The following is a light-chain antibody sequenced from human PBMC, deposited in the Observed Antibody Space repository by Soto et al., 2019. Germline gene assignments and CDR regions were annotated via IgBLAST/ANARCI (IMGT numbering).Light chain of an antibody. J-gene: IGLJ3*02. CDR1: SSDVGGYKF. CDR2: EVN. Sequence: QSALTQPASVSASPGQSITISCTGTSSDVGGYKFVSWYQHHPGKAPKLMIYEVNNRPSGVSNRFSGSKSGNTASLTISGLQPEDEADYYCLSYTSANTRVFGGGTKVTVI. V-gene: IGLV2-14*01. CDR3: LSYTSANTRV.